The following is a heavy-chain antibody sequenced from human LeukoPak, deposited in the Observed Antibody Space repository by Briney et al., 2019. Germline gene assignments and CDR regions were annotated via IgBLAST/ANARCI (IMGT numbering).Heavy chain of an antibody. V-gene: IGHV3-48*03. CDR2: ISGSGGAV. D-gene: IGHD5-18*01. CDR3: ARGFRDTAMFLDY. CDR1: GFTFSSYE. Sequence: GGSLRLSCAASGFTFSSYEMNWVRQAPGKGLEWISCISGSGGAVYYADSVKGRFTISRDNAKNSLYLQMNSLRAEDTAVYYCARGFRDTAMFLDYWGQGTLVNVSS. J-gene: IGHJ4*02.